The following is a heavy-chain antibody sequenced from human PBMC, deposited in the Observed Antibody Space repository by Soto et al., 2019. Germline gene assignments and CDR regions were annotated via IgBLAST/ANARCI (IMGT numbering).Heavy chain of an antibody. D-gene: IGHD3-22*01. V-gene: IGHV3-30*18. CDR3: AKSHLVVIPRDWFDH. CDR1: GFTVSSYG. CDR2: ISYDGSNK. Sequence: QVQLVESGGGVVQPGRSLRLSCAASGFTVSSYGMHWVRQAPGKGLEWVEVISYDGSNKYYADSVKGRFTIYRDNSKNKLYLRLNSLRAEDTAVYYCAKSHLVVIPRDWFDHWGQGTLVTVSS. J-gene: IGHJ5*02.